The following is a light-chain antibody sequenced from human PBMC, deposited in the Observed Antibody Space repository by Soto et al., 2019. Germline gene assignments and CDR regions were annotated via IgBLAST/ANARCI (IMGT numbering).Light chain of an antibody. CDR3: QQRSNWPPIFT. CDR2: DAS. V-gene: IGKV3-11*01. Sequence: EIVLTQSPATLSLSPGERATLSCRASQSVSSYLAWYQQKPGQAPRLLIYDASNWATGIPARFSGSGSGTDFPLTISSLEPEDFAVYYCQQRSNWPPIFTFGPGTKVDIK. CDR1: QSVSSY. J-gene: IGKJ3*01.